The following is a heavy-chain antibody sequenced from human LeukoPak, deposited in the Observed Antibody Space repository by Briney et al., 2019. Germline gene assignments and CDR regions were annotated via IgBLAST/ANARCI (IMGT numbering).Heavy chain of an antibody. Sequence: PGGSLRLSCAASGFTFDDYGMSWVRQAPGKGLEWVSGINWNGGSTGYADSVKGRFTISRDNAKNSLYLQMNSLRAEDTALYYCARAKGYYYDSSGCSTFDYWGQGTLVTVSS. CDR2: INWNGGST. CDR1: GFTFDDYG. J-gene: IGHJ4*02. D-gene: IGHD3-22*01. V-gene: IGHV3-20*04. CDR3: ARAKGYYYDSSGCSTFDY.